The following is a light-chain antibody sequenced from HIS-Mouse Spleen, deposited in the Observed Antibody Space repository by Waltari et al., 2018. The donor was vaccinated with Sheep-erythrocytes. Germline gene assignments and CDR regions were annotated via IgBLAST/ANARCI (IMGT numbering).Light chain of an antibody. Sequence: QSALTQPRSVSGSPAQSVPISCTGPSRDVGGYNYVPWYQQHPGKAPKLMIYDVSKRPSGVPDRFSGSKSGNTASLTIPGLQAEDEADYYCCSYAGSYNHVFATGTKVTVL. CDR1: SRDVGGYNY. J-gene: IGLJ1*01. V-gene: IGLV2-11*01. CDR3: CSYAGSYNHV. CDR2: DVS.